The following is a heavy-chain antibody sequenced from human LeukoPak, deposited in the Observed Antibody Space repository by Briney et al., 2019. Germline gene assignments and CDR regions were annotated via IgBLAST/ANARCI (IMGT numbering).Heavy chain of an antibody. CDR2: IDSTGAYT. V-gene: IGHV3-23*01. CDR3: ATVDDLDAFGV. Sequence: GGSLRLSCAASGFIFSNYAMSWVRQAPGKGLEWVSAIDSTGAYTWYADSVKGRFTISRDNSRNTLYLQMNSLRSEDTAVYYCATVDDLDAFGVWGQGTMVTVSS. J-gene: IGHJ3*01. CDR1: GFIFSNYA. D-gene: IGHD2-2*03.